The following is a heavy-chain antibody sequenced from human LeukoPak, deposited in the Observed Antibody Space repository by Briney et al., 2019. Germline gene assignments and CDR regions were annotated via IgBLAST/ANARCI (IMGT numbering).Heavy chain of an antibody. D-gene: IGHD6-13*01. J-gene: IGHJ4*02. CDR1: GFTFSTYT. V-gene: IGHV3-23*01. CDR2: IGSSGGST. CDR3: AKREGTAYLRFDY. Sequence: GGSLRLSCAASGFTFSTYTMYWVRHPPGKGLEWVSIIGSSGGSTYYADSVKGRFTISRDSSKNTLYLQMNSLRAEDTAVYYCAKREGTAYLRFDYWGQGALVTVSS.